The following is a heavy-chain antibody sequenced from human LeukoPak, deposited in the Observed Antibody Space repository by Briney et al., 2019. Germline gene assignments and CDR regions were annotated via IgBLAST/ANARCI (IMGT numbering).Heavy chain of an antibody. Sequence: ASVKVSCKASGYTFTGYYMHWVRQAPGQGLEWMGRINPNSGGTNYAQKFQGRVTMTRDTSISTAYMELSRLRSDDTAVYYCARGSQAARPTDYWGQGTLVTVSS. J-gene: IGHJ4*02. D-gene: IGHD6-6*01. CDR2: INPNSGGT. CDR1: GYTFTGYY. CDR3: ARGSQAARPTDY. V-gene: IGHV1-2*06.